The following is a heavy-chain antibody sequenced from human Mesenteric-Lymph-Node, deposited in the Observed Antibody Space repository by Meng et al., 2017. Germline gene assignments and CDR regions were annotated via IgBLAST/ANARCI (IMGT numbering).Heavy chain of an antibody. CDR3: ARELWDDRGGFDL. D-gene: IGHD2-21*01. V-gene: IGHV4-34*01. CDR2: IGHSGTT. J-gene: IGHJ3*01. CDR1: GGPLRGFY. Sequence: QLQLLEWGAGLFKPSDPLSLPCAVYGGPLRGFYWSWIRQAPGKGLEWIGEIGHSGTTNYNPSLKGRVTISIDTSKNQFSLRLNSMTAEDTAAFYCARELWDDRGGFDLWGQGTMVTVSS.